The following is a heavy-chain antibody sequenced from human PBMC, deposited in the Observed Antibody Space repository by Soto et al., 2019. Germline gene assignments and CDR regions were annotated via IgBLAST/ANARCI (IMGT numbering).Heavy chain of an antibody. J-gene: IGHJ6*02. CDR2: IYYNGST. CDR3: ARAIVVTIGGMDV. CDR1: GGSISSADYY. D-gene: IGHD5-12*01. Sequence: TSETLSLTCTVSGGSISSADYYWSWVRQPPGKGLEWIGYIYYNGSTFFNPSLKSRVTISQDTSRNQFSLRLNSVTAADTAVYYCARAIVVTIGGMDVWGQGTTVTVSS. V-gene: IGHV4-30-4*01.